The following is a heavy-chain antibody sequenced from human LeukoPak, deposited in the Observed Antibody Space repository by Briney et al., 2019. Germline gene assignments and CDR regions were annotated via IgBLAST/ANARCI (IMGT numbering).Heavy chain of an antibody. CDR2: ISWISGSI. Sequence: GGSLRLSCAASGFTFDDYAMHWVRQAPGKGLEWVSGISWISGSIGYADSVKGRFTISRDNAKNSLYLQMNSLRAEDTALYYCAKTNLRLGYSSSWYTPGYFDYWGQGTLVTVSS. V-gene: IGHV3-9*01. CDR3: AKTNLRLGYSSSWYTPGYFDY. D-gene: IGHD6-13*01. CDR1: GFTFDDYA. J-gene: IGHJ4*02.